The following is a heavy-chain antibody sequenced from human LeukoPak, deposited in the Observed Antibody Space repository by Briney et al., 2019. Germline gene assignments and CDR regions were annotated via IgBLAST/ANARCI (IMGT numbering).Heavy chain of an antibody. Sequence: PGGSLRLSCVGSGFTFSSYWMTWVRQAPGKGLEWVTNIKQDGSEKYHVDSVKGRFTISRDNAKNSLYVQMNSLRAEDTAIYYCAKVDGGLATAGTPDYWGQGTLVTVSS. J-gene: IGHJ4*02. CDR2: IKQDGSEK. CDR1: GFTFSSYW. D-gene: IGHD6-13*01. CDR3: AKVDGGLATAGTPDY. V-gene: IGHV3-7*01.